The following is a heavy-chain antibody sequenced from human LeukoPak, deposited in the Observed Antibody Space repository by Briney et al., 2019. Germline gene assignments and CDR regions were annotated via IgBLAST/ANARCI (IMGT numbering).Heavy chain of an antibody. D-gene: IGHD3-10*01. J-gene: IGHJ4*02. V-gene: IGHV4-38-2*02. CDR3: ARGGGRITMVRGVIPFDY. CDR1: GYSISNNFY. CDR2: INHSWST. Sequence: PSETLSLTCTVSGYSISNNFYWAWIRQSPGKGLEWIVSINHSWSTYYNPSLKSRVTISVDTSKNQFSLKLSSVTAADTAVYYCARGGGRITMVRGVIPFDYWGQGTLVTVSS.